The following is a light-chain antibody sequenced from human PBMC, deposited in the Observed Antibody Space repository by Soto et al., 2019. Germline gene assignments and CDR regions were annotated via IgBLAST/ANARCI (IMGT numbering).Light chain of an antibody. CDR1: QPVDNNY. V-gene: IGKV3-20*01. CDR2: DAS. CDR3: HQCATSPPT. J-gene: IGKJ4*01. Sequence: EIVLTQSPGTLSLSPGERATLSCRASQPVDNNYLAWYQQKPGQVPRLLIDDASNRATGIPDRFSGTGSGTDVALTISRLEPEDFAVYYCHQCATSPPTFGGGTKVEIK.